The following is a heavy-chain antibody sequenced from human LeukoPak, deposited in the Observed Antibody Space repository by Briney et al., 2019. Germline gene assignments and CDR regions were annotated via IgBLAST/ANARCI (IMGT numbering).Heavy chain of an antibody. Sequence: PGRSLRLSCAASGFSFDTHGMHWVRQAPAKGLEWVAVIWYDGSKKYYADSVKGRFTISRDNSKKSLFLQMNSLRAEDTALYYCARDVFADSSGGSFDFWGQGTLVTVSS. CDR1: GFSFDTHG. CDR3: ARDVFADSSGGSFDF. J-gene: IGHJ4*02. CDR2: IWYDGSKK. D-gene: IGHD3-16*01. V-gene: IGHV3-33*01.